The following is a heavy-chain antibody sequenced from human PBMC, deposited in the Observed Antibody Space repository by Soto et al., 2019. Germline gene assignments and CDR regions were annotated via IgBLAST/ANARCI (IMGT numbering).Heavy chain of an antibody. V-gene: IGHV4-4*07. D-gene: IGHD6-13*01. CDR3: ARALSSAAGLYFDF. CDR1: GGSISSYY. CDR2: IHTADGT. Sequence: SETLSLTCTVSGGSISSYYWSWIRQPAGKGMEWIGRIHTADGTKYNPSLKSRVTMSIDTSNNQFSLKLSSLTAADTAVYYCARALSSAAGLYFDFWGQGTLVTVSS. J-gene: IGHJ4*02.